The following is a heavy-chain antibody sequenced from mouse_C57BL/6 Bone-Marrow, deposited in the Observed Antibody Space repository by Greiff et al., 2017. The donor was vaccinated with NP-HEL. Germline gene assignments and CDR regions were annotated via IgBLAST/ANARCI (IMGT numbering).Heavy chain of an antibody. V-gene: IGHV2-5*01. CDR1: GFSLTSYG. Sequence: VKLMESGPGLVQPSQSLSIPCTVSGFSLTSYGVHWVRQSPGKGLEWLGVIWRGGSTDYNAAFMSRLSITKDNSKSQVFFKMNSLQADDTAIYYCAKKDWYFDVWGTGTTVTVSS. CDR2: IWRGGST. J-gene: IGHJ1*03. CDR3: AKKDWYFDV.